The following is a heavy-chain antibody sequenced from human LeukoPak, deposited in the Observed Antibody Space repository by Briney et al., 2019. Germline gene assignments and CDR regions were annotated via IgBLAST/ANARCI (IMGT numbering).Heavy chain of an antibody. CDR3: AKEGYNFATYYFVY. J-gene: IGHJ4*02. CDR2: ISRIGGST. Sequence: GGSLRLSCAASGFTLSSYATSWVRQPPGKGLEWVSAISRIGGSTYYTDSVKGRFTISRDNSKNTLYLQMYSLRAEDTAVYYCAKEGYNFATYYFVYWGQGTLVTVSS. V-gene: IGHV3-23*01. CDR1: GFTLSSYA. D-gene: IGHD1-1*01.